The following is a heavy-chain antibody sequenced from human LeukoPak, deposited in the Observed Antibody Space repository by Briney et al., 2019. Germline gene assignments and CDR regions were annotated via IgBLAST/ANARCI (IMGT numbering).Heavy chain of an antibody. CDR2: ISRSGTTT. Sequence: GSLRLSFAASGFPFTSYGMSWVRPAPGKGLEWVSAISRSGTTTYYADSVKSRFTISRDNSRNTLYLQMNSLRAEDTAVYYCATATTPTISRHYFDSWGQGTLVTASS. J-gene: IGHJ4*02. CDR3: ATATTPTISRHYFDS. D-gene: IGHD5-24*01. V-gene: IGHV3-23*01. CDR1: GFPFTSYG.